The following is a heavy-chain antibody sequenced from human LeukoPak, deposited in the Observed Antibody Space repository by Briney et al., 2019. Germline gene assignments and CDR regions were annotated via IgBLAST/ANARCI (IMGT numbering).Heavy chain of an antibody. CDR2: IYYTRST. V-gene: IGHV4-31*03. Sequence: PSETLSLTCTVSGDSLTSGAYCWNWIRQQPGKGLEWIGYIYYTRSTNYNPSLESRVTILLDTSKNEFSLRLSSVTAADTAVYYCARGYYFDSGSFFEDWGQGTLVTVSS. J-gene: IGHJ4*02. CDR1: GDSLTSGAYC. D-gene: IGHD3-10*01. CDR3: ARGYYFDSGSFFED.